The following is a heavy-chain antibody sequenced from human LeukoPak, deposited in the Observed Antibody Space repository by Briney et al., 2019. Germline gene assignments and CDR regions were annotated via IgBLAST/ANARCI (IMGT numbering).Heavy chain of an antibody. D-gene: IGHD3-9*01. J-gene: IGHJ4*02. V-gene: IGHV1-46*01. Sequence: ASVNVSCKASGYTFTSYYMHWVRQAAGQGLERMGIINPSGGSTSYAQKFQGRVTMTRDTSTSTAYMELRSLRSDDTAVYYCARDRLRYFDWFKTTGLSYWGQGTLVTVSS. CDR3: ARDRLRYFDWFKTTGLSY. CDR1: GYTFTSYY. CDR2: INPSGGST.